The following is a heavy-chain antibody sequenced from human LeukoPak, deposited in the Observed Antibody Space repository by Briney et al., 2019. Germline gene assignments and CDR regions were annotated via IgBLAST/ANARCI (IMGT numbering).Heavy chain of an antibody. Sequence: GGSLRLSCAASGSTFSNAWMSWVRQAPGRGLEWVGRIKSKTNGETTDYAAPVKGRFTISRDDSKNTLYLQMNSLKTEDTAVYYCTTGCSSSTCYHWDNWFDPWGQGTLVTVSS. V-gene: IGHV3-15*01. CDR3: TTGCSSSTCYHWDNWFDP. CDR2: IKSKTNGETT. J-gene: IGHJ5*02. CDR1: GSTFSNAW. D-gene: IGHD2-2*01.